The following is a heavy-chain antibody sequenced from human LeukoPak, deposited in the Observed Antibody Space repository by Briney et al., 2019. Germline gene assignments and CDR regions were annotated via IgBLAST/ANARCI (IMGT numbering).Heavy chain of an antibody. CDR2: IYSNGWT. V-gene: IGHV4-61*02. CDR1: GGSISTDLYY. J-gene: IGHJ5*02. CDR3: ARGSGWNSFDP. D-gene: IGHD6-19*01. Sequence: PSETLSLTCTASGGSISTDLYYWTWIRQPAGKGLEWIGRIYSNGWTDYNPPLKSRVSISIDTSKNHFSLKMSLATAADTALYYCARGSGWNSFDPWGQGTLVTVSS.